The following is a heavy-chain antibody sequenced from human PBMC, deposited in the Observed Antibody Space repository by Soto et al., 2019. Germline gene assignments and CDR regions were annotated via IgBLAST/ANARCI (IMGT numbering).Heavy chain of an antibody. CDR2: ISQSGRS. CDR3: ARRPMPSPTNYRLDV. V-gene: IGHV4-34*01. J-gene: IGHJ6*03. D-gene: IGHD1-7*01. CDR1: GGSLSGNY. Sequence: PSETLSLTCAVYGGSLSGNYWTWIRQSPGKGLEWIGEISQSGRSNYSPSLNGRVTLSVDTSERQFSLRLSSVTAADTAVYYCARRPMPSPTNYRLDVWATGTTVTVS.